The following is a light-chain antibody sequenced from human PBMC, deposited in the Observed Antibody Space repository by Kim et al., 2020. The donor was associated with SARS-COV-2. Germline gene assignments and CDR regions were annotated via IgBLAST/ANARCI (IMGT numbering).Light chain of an antibody. CDR1: QGISSY. J-gene: IGKJ4*01. CDR3: QQYYSYPLT. CDR2: SAS. V-gene: IGKV1-8*01. Sequence: AIRMTQSPSSFSASTGDRVTITCRASQGISSYLAWYQQKPGKATNLLIYSASTLQSGVPSRFSGSGSGTDFTLTISCLQSEDFATYYCQQYYSYPLTFGGGTKVDIK.